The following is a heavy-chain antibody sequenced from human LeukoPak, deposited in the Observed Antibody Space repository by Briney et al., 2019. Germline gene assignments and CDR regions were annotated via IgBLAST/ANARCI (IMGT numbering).Heavy chain of an antibody. CDR1: GFTVNNNY. CDR2: ISSGGST. CDR3: GRDLIGTAASWDC. D-gene: IGHD1/OR15-1a*01. V-gene: IGHV3-53*01. J-gene: IGHJ4*02. Sequence: GGSLRPSCAASGFTVNNNYMNWVRQGPGKGLEWVSVISSGGSTYYADSVTGRFTISRDNSKNTLYLQMNSLRVEDTAVYYCGRDLIGTAASWDCWGQGTLVTVSS.